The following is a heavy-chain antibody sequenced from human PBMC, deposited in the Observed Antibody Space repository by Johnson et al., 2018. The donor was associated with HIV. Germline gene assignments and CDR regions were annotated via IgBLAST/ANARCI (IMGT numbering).Heavy chain of an antibody. D-gene: IGHD6-19*01. J-gene: IGHJ3*02. CDR3: ARDRRNRQWQRLDAFDI. V-gene: IGHV3-20*04. CDR1: GFTFDDYG. Sequence: VQLVEFGGGVVRPGGSLRLSCAASGFTFDDYGMNWVRQAPGKGLEWVSGINWNGGSTGYADSVKGRFTISRDNAKNSLHLQMNSLRAEDTAFYYCARDRRNRQWQRLDAFDIWGQGTMVIVSS. CDR2: INWNGGST.